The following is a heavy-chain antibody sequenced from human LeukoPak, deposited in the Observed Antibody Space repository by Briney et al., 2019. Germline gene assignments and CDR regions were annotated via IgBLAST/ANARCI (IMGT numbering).Heavy chain of an antibody. CDR1: GFTFTNSA. Sequence: SVKVSCKASGFTFTNSAMQWVRQARGQRLEWIGWVVVGNGNTNYAQKFQERVTITRDMSTSTAYMELSSLRSEDTAVYYCAGYCGGDCLYDYWGQGTLVTVSS. CDR3: AGYCGGDCLYDY. CDR2: VVVGNGNT. D-gene: IGHD2-21*02. V-gene: IGHV1-58*02. J-gene: IGHJ4*02.